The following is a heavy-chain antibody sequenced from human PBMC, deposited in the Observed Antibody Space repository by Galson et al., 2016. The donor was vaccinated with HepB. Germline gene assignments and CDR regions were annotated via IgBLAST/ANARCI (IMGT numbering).Heavy chain of an antibody. CDR3: ATETSNGRPDPFDI. CDR2: INPGNGDT. D-gene: IGHD2-8*01. Sequence: SVKVSCKASGYTFTTNCIHWVRQAPGQGLEWLGWINPGNGDTVYAQKFWGRVTVVRDETSINTVYMELSGLASDDTSMYFCATETSNGRPDPFDIWGQVTMVTVSS. CDR1: GYTFTTNC. J-gene: IGHJ3*02. V-gene: IGHV1-2*02.